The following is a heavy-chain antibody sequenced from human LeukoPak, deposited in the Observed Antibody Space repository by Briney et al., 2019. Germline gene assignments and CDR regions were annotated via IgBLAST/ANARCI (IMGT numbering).Heavy chain of an antibody. J-gene: IGHJ5*02. CDR2: MNPNSGNT. D-gene: IGHD4-17*01. CDR3: ARETTDGTSSKFDP. Sequence: ASVKVSCXASGYTFISYDINWVRQATGQGLEWMGWMNPNSGNTGYAQKFQGRVTMTRNTSISTVYMELSSLRSEDTAVYYCARETTDGTSSKFDPWGQGTLVTVSS. CDR1: GYTFISYD. V-gene: IGHV1-8*01.